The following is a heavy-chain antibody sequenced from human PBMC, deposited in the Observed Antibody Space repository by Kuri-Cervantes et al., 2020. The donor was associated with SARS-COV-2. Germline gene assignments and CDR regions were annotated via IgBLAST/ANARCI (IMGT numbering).Heavy chain of an antibody. CDR3: ARGLSSEDY. V-gene: IGHV4-39*07. D-gene: IGHD1-26*01. J-gene: IGHJ4*02. CDR1: GGSISSSGYY. Sequence: SETLSLTCTVSGGSISSSGYYWGWIRQPPGKGLEWIGSIYHSGSTYYNPSLKSRVTISVDTSKNQFSLKLSSVTAADTAVYYCARGLSSEDYWGQGTLVTVSS. CDR2: IYHSGST.